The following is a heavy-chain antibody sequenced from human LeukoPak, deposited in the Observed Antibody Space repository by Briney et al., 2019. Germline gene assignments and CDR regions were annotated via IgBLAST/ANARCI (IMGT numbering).Heavy chain of an antibody. CDR1: GFTFNNAW. D-gene: IGHD3-22*01. J-gene: IGHJ4*02. CDR2: IRSNGDGGTP. Sequence: GGSLRLFCAASGFTFNNAWITWVRRAPGKGLEWVGRIRSNGDGGTPDYAAPVTGRFTISRDDSKNTFYLEMNSLKTEDTAVYYCTTPRQSDSVGYSDSSGYYYWGQGTLVTVSS. V-gene: IGHV3-15*01. CDR3: TTPRQSDSVGYSDSSGYYY.